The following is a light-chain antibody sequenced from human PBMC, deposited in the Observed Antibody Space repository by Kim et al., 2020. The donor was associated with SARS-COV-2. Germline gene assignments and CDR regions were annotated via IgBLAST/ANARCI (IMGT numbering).Light chain of an antibody. J-gene: IGLJ2*01. V-gene: IGLV3-12*01. CDR1: DIESKG. CDR3: QVWDSSSDHLV. Sequence: ATAQLARVTCRGNDIESKGVLWYRNKPGQDTVLVIYSETNRPSGIPERFSGSHPGNTTTLTISRIEAGDEADYYCQVWDSSSDHLVFGGGTQLTVL. CDR2: SET.